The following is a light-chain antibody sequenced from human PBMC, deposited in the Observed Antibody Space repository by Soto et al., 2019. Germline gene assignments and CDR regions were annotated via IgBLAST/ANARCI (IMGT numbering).Light chain of an antibody. CDR2: LAS. CDR1: QTIDNY. Sequence: IQLTQSPSSLSASVGDTVTTSCRASQTIDNYLAWYQQYPGRAPKLLIYLASTLQSGVPSRFSGSGSGTDFQLPISSLQPEDFATYYCQQLDSNPPWTFGQGTRVEIK. J-gene: IGKJ1*01. V-gene: IGKV1-9*01. CDR3: QQLDSNPPWT.